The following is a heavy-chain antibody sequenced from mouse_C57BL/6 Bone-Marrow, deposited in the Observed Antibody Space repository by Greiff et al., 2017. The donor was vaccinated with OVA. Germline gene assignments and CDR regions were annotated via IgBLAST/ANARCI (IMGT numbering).Heavy chain of an antibody. J-gene: IGHJ1*03. CDR3: TAGAGYFDV. V-gene: IGHV6-3*01. CDR1: GFTFSNYW. Sequence: EVKLMESGGGLVQPGGSMKLSCVASGFTFSNYWMNWVRQSPEKGLEWVAQIRLKSDNYATHYAESVKGRFTISRDDSKSSVYLQMNNLRAEDTGIYYCTAGAGYFDVWGTGTTVTVSS. CDR2: IRLKSDNYAT.